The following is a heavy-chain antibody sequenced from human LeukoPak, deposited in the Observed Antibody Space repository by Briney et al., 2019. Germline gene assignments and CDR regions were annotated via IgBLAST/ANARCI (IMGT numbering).Heavy chain of an antibody. J-gene: IGHJ5*02. CDR1: GFTFSSYG. V-gene: IGHV3-33*01. Sequence: GSLRLSCAASGFTFSSYGMHWVRQAPGKGLEWVAVIWYDGSNKYYADSVKGRFTISRDNSKNTLYLQMNSLRAEDTAVYYCARGGRITIFGVVKDLNWFDPWGQGTLVTVSS. CDR2: IWYDGSNK. D-gene: IGHD3-3*01. CDR3: ARGGRITIFGVVKDLNWFDP.